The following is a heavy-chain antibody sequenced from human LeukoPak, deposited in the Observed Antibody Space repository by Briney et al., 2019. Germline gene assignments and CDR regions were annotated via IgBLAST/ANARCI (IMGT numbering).Heavy chain of an antibody. D-gene: IGHD5-12*01. CDR1: GFTFSSYG. CDR3: AKDDIVATSIDY. Sequence: SGGSLRLSCAASGFTFSSYGMHWVRQAPGKGLEWVAFIRYDGSNKYYADSVKGRFTISRDNSKNTLYLQMNSLRAEDTAVYYCAKDDIVATSIDYWGQGTLVTVSS. J-gene: IGHJ4*02. V-gene: IGHV3-30*02. CDR2: IRYDGSNK.